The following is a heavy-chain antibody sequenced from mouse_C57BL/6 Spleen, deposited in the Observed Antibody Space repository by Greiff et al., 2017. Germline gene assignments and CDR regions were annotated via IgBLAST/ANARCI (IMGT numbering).Heavy chain of an antibody. Sequence: EVQLQQSGPELVKPGASVKMSCKASGYTFTDYNMHWVKQSHGKSLEWIGYINPNNGGTSYNQKFKGKATLTVNKSSSTAYMELRSLTSEDSAVYYCESGDYYGRGFAYWGQGTLVTVSA. CDR3: ESGDYYGRGFAY. V-gene: IGHV1-22*01. CDR1: GYTFTDYN. D-gene: IGHD1-1*01. J-gene: IGHJ3*01. CDR2: INPNNGGT.